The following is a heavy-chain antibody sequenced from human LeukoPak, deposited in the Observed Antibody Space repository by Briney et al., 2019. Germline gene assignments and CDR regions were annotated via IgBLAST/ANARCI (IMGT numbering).Heavy chain of an antibody. CDR1: GGSINSGSYY. D-gene: IGHD1-26*01. V-gene: IGHV4-61*02. Sequence: SQTLSLTCTASGGSINSGSYYWSWIRQPAGKGLEWIGRIYTGGSTNYNPSLKSRVTISIDTSKNQFSLKLDPVTAADTAVYYCARDWKTGSLDAFDIWGQGTMVTVSS. CDR3: ARDWKTGSLDAFDI. J-gene: IGHJ3*02. CDR2: IYTGGST.